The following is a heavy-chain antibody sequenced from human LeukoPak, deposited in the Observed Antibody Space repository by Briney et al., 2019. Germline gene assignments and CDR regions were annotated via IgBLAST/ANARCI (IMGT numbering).Heavy chain of an antibody. D-gene: IGHD5-18*01. V-gene: IGHV7-4-1*02. CDR1: GYTLTELS. CDR2: INTNTGNP. CDR3: ARGYTYASPSEAYYFDN. J-gene: IGHJ4*02. Sequence: ASVKVSCKVSGYTLTELSMHWVRQASGQGLEWMGWINTNTGNPTYAQGFTGRFVFSLDTSVSTAYLQISSLKAEDTGVYYCARGYTYASPSEAYYFDNWGQGTLVTVSS.